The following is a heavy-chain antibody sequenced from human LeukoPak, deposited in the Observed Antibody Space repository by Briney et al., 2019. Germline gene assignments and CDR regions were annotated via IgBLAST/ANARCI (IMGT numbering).Heavy chain of an antibody. CDR3: ARVGDHYHWYLDV. V-gene: IGHV3-53*01. D-gene: IGHD3-10*01. J-gene: IGHJ2*01. CDR2: LYSGSST. CDR1: GFSVSTKY. Sequence: PGGSLRLSCEGSGFSVSTKYMNWVRQAPGKGLEWVSILYSGSSTYYTDSVKGRFTVSRDDSKNTLYLHMNSLGVEDTAVYYCARVGDHYHWYLDVWGRGTVVTASS.